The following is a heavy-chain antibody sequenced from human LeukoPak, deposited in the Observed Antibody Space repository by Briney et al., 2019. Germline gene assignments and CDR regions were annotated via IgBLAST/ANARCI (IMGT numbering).Heavy chain of an antibody. V-gene: IGHV4-39*07. D-gene: IGHD2-15*01. CDR1: GGSVSSSSYY. CDR2: IYYSGST. Sequence: PSETLSLTCTVSGGSVSSSSYYWGCVRQPPGKGLEWNMSIYYSGSTYYNPSVKSRVTMSVDTSNNPIYLRLTSVTAAETAIYYCARDWIDCGGSRCYPTFDYWGRGTLVTVSS. J-gene: IGHJ4*02. CDR3: ARDWIDCGGSRCYPTFDY.